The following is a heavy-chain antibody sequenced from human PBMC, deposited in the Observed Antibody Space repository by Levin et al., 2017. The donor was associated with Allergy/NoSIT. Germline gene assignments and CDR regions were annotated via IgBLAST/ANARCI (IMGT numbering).Heavy chain of an antibody. Sequence: GGSLRLSCAASGFTFSAYGMHWVRQAPGKGLEWVAVIWYDGNNKYYADSVKGRFTISRDNSKNTLYLQMNSLRAEDTAEYYCARDTSTYYSGSGSCGFWGQGTLVTVSS. D-gene: IGHD3-10*01. CDR2: IWYDGNNK. CDR1: GFTFSAYG. V-gene: IGHV3-33*01. J-gene: IGHJ4*02. CDR3: ARDTSTYYSGSGSCGF.